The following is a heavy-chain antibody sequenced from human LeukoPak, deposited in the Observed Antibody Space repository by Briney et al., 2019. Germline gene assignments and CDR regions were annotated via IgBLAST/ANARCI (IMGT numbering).Heavy chain of an antibody. CDR3: ARGVAAAASRAYYYYYMDV. J-gene: IGHJ6*03. Sequence: PSETLSLTCTVSGGSISSSSYYWGWIRQPPGKGLEWIGSIYYSGSTYYNPSLKSRVTISVDTSKNQFSLKLSSVTAADTAVYYCARGVAAAASRAYYYYYMDVWGKGTTVTVSS. V-gene: IGHV4-39*07. CDR2: IYYSGST. D-gene: IGHD6-13*01. CDR1: GGSISSSSYY.